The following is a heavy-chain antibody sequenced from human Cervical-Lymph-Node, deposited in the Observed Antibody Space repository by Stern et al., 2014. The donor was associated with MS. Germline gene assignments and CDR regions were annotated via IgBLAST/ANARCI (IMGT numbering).Heavy chain of an antibody. CDR1: GFSFSHYW. Sequence: EVQLVESGGGLVKPGGSLRLSCAASGFSFSHYWMPWVRQAPGKGLVWVARIKGDGNPTNYADSVKGRFTITRDNAKNTVYLQMNNLRAEDTAVYYCAKDIHVLVDYWGQGTLVSVSS. V-gene: IGHV3-74*02. D-gene: IGHD2-15*01. CDR3: AKDIHVLVDY. J-gene: IGHJ4*02. CDR2: IKGDGNPT.